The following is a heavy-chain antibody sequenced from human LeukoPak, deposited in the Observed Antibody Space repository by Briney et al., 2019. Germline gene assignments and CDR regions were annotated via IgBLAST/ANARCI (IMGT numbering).Heavy chain of an antibody. V-gene: IGHV1-69*04. D-gene: IGHD6-19*01. CDR2: IIPILGIA. J-gene: IGHJ4*02. Sequence: GASVNVSCKASGYTFTGYYMHWVRQAPGQGLEWMGRIIPILGIANYAQKFQGRVTITADKSTSTAYMELSSLRSEDTAVYYCARAAGYFDYWGQGTLVTVSS. CDR3: ARAAGYFDY. CDR1: GYTFTGYY.